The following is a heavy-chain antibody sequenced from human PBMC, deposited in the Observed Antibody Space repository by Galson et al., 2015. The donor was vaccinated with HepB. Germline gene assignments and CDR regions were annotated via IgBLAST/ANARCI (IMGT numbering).Heavy chain of an antibody. D-gene: IGHD4-17*01. J-gene: IGHJ5*02. V-gene: IGHV3-48*01. CDR2: ISSSSSTI. CDR3: ARDHWVDYGDNWFDP. Sequence: SLRLSCAASGFTFSSYSMNWVRQAPGKGLEWVSYISSSSSTIYYADSVKGRFTISRDNAKNSLYLQMNSLRAEDTAVYYCARDHWVDYGDNWFDPWGQGTLVTVSS. CDR1: GFTFSSYS.